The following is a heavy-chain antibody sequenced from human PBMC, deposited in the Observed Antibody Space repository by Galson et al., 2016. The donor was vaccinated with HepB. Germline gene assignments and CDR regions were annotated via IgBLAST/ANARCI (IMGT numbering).Heavy chain of an antibody. CDR1: GYTFTSYD. CDR2: MNPNNGNT. CDR3: VREEHKWNYRFAY. V-gene: IGHV1-8*01. Sequence: SVKVSCKASGYTFTSYDINWVRQAPGQGLEWMGWMNPNNGNTGYAQKFQGRVTMTRSTSLDTAYMELSSLRPDATAVYFGVREEHKWNYRFAYWGQGTLVTVAS. D-gene: IGHD1-7*01. J-gene: IGHJ4*02.